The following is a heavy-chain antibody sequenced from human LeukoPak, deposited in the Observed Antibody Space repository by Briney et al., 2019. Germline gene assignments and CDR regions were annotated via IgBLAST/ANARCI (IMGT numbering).Heavy chain of an antibody. D-gene: IGHD1/OR15-1a*01. Sequence: SETLSLTCTVSDGSISNYYWSWIRQPPGKGLEWIGYIYYSGSTDYNPSLKSRVTMSVDRSKNQFSLKLSSVTAADTAVYYCARDRHWTNDWVFDYWGQGTLVTVSS. CDR1: DGSISNYY. J-gene: IGHJ4*02. V-gene: IGHV4-59*12. CDR3: ARDRHWTNDWVFDY. CDR2: IYYSGST.